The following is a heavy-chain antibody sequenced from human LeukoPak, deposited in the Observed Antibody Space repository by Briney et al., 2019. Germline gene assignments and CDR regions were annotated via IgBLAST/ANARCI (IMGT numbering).Heavy chain of an antibody. CDR2: INSDGSST. D-gene: IGHD3-22*01. Sequence: PGGSLRLSCAASGFTFSSYWMHWVRQAPGKGLVWVSRINSDGSSTSYADSVKGRFTISRDNSKNTLYLQMNNLRVEDTAIYYCAKPYYYDSSGYLGYWGQGTLVTVSS. J-gene: IGHJ4*02. CDR3: AKPYYYDSSGYLGY. CDR1: GFTFSSYW. V-gene: IGHV3-74*01.